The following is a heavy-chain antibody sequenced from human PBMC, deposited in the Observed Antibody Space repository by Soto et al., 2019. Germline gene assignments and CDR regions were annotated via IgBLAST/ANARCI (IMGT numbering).Heavy chain of an antibody. CDR2: IIPFFGTD. V-gene: IGHV1-69*01. D-gene: IGHD3-22*01. J-gene: IGHJ3*02. CDR1: GGTFSSYS. CDR3: VRGGNATYYHDSSPPRAFNI. Sequence: QVQLGHSGAEVKKPGSSVKFSCKASGGTFSSYSINWVRRAHGQGLEWMGCIIPFFGTDNYGQDFQGRVTITADESTATASIELSSLTSDDTAVDFCVRGGNATYYHDSSPPRAFNILGQGTIFIVSS.